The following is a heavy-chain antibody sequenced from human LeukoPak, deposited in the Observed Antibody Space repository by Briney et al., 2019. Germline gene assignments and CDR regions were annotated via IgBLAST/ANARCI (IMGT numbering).Heavy chain of an antibody. CDR3: ARDIGDCSSTSCYWGCFDY. CDR2: ISISGSTI. D-gene: IGHD2-2*01. Sequence: GGSLRLSCAASGFTFSSDEMNWVRQAPGEGLDWVSYISISGSTIYYADSVKGRFTISRDNTKYSLYLQMNSMRAADTAVYYCARDIGDCSSTSCYWGCFDYWGQGTLVTVSS. CDR1: GFTFSSDE. V-gene: IGHV3-48*03. J-gene: IGHJ4*02.